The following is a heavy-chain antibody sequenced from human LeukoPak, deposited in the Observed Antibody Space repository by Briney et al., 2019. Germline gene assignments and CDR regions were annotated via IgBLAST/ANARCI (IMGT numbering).Heavy chain of an antibody. J-gene: IGHJ3*02. CDR1: GGSISSSSYY. CDR2: IYYSGST. D-gene: IGHD2-21*02. CDR3: ARHIVVVTAIGDAFDI. V-gene: IGHV4-39*01. Sequence: PSETLSLTCTVSGGSISSSSYYWGWIRQPPGKGLEWIGSIYYSGSTYYNPSLKSRVTISVDTSKNQFSLKLSSVTAADTAVYYCARHIVVVTAIGDAFDIWGQGTMVTVSS.